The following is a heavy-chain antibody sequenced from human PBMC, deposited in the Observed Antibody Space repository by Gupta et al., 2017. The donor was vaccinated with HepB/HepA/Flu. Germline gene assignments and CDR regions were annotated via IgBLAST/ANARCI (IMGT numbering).Heavy chain of an antibody. CDR2: IYYSGST. J-gene: IGHJ6*03. CDR3: VSQGSKQLVYYYYYMDV. D-gene: IGHD6-6*01. Sequence: QLQLQESGPGLVKPSETLSLTCTVSGGSISSSSYYWGWIRQPPGKGLEWIGSIYYSGSTYYNPSLKSRVTISVDTSKNQFSLKLSSVTAADTAVYYCVSQGSKQLVYYYYYMDVWGKGTTVTVSS. CDR1: GGSISSSSYY. V-gene: IGHV4-39*01.